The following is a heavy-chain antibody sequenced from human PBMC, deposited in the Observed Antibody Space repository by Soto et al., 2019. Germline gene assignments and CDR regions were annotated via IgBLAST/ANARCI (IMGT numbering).Heavy chain of an antibody. CDR3: ASRQAQGLNY. CDR1: GLPFSAYY. J-gene: IGHJ4*02. Sequence: SETLSLTCGSYGLPFSAYYRNLVRQAPGKGLEWIGQITPTGVTNYNPSLRSRLTMSIDTSSNVFSLRLTSVTAADTGVYFCASRQAQGLNYWGQGTRVTSPQ. V-gene: IGHV4-34*01. CDR2: ITPTGVT.